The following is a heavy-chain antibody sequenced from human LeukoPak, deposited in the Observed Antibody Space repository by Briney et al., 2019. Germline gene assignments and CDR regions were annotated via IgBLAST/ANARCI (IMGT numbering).Heavy chain of an antibody. Sequence: SQTLSLTCTVSGGSISSGSYYWSWIRQPAGKGLEWIGRIYTSGSTNYNPSLKSRVTISVDTSKNQFSLKLSSVTAADTAVYYCARRLDFWSGSDAFDIWGQGTMVTVSS. CDR2: IYTSGST. CDR3: ARRLDFWSGSDAFDI. D-gene: IGHD3-3*01. V-gene: IGHV4-61*02. J-gene: IGHJ3*02. CDR1: GGSISSGSYY.